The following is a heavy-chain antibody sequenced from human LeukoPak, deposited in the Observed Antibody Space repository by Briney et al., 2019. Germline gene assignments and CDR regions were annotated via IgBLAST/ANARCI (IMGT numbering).Heavy chain of an antibody. Sequence: PGGSLRLSCAASGFTFSSYGMHWVRQAPGKGLEWVAVIWYDGSNKYYADSVKGRFTISRDNSKNTLYLQMNSLRAEGTAVYYCASSGSNYYFDYWGQGTLVTVSS. D-gene: IGHD3-10*01. J-gene: IGHJ4*02. CDR2: IWYDGSNK. V-gene: IGHV3-33*01. CDR1: GFTFSSYG. CDR3: ASSGSNYYFDY.